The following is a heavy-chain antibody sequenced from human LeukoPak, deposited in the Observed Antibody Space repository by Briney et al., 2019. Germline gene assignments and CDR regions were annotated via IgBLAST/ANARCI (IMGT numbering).Heavy chain of an antibody. Sequence: PGGSLRLSCEASGFTFGSYAMYWARQAPGKGLEWVAGICGSGGSAHYADSAKGRFTISRDNSKNTVYLQINSLRAEDTAVYYCGKTTTGYSSGQKPAWPVDYWGQGTLVTVSS. D-gene: IGHD6-19*01. CDR3: GKTTTGYSSGQKPAWPVDY. J-gene: IGHJ4*02. CDR1: GFTFGSYA. CDR2: ICGSGGSA. V-gene: IGHV3-23*01.